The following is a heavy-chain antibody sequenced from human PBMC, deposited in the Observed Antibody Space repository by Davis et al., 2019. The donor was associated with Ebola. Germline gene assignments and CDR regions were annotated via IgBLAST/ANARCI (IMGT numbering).Heavy chain of an antibody. V-gene: IGHV1-18*04. CDR3: ARERYCGSGSYCLYYYYYMDI. D-gene: IGHD3-10*01. Sequence: ASVKVSCKASGYTFTSYGISWVRQAPGQGLEWMGWISAYNGNTNYAQKLQGRVTMTTDTSTSTAYMELRSLRSDDTAVYYCARERYCGSGSYCLYYYYYMDIWGKGTTVTVSS. J-gene: IGHJ6*03. CDR1: GYTFTSYG. CDR2: ISAYNGNT.